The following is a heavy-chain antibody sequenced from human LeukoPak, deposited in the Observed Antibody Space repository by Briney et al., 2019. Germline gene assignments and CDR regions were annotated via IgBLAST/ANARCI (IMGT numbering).Heavy chain of an antibody. CDR2: ISASGGT. Sequence: SETLSLTCTVSGASFSGSTYYWSWIRQSPGKGLEWIADISASGGTNYNPSLERRVTVSIDSSKNQFSLKLSSVTAADTAVFYCARSPHNSAWYEKWFDPWGQGTLVTVSS. CDR1: GASFSGSTYY. V-gene: IGHV4-61*01. J-gene: IGHJ5*02. CDR3: ARSPHNSAWYEKWFDP. D-gene: IGHD6-19*01.